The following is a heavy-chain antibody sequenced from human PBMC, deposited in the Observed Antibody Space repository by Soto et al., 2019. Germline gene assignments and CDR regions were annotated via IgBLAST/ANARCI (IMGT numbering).Heavy chain of an antibody. CDR3: AKDAPCSSTSCYLNWFDP. J-gene: IGHJ5*02. Sequence: RGSLRLSCAASGFTFSSYAMSWVRQAPGKGLEWVSAISGSGGSTYYADSVKGRFTISRDNSKNTLYLQMNSLRAEDTAVFYCAKDAPCSSTSCYLNWFDPWGQGTLVTVSS. V-gene: IGHV3-23*01. D-gene: IGHD2-2*01. CDR1: GFTFSSYA. CDR2: ISGSGGST.